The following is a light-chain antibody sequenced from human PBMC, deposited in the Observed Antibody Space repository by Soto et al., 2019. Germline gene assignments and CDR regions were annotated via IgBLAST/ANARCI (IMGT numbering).Light chain of an antibody. CDR3: VAYDDSLSAWL. Sequence: QSVLTQPPSASGTPGQRVTISCSGGNSNIGSNFVYWYQHLPGTAPKLLIYSSDQRRSGVPDRFSGSKSGTSASLAISGLRSEDEADYYCVAYDDSLSAWLFGGGTKLTVL. V-gene: IGLV1-47*02. CDR2: SSD. J-gene: IGLJ3*02. CDR1: NSNIGSNF.